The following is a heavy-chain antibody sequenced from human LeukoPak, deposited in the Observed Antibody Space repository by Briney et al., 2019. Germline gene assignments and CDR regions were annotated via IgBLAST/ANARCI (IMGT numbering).Heavy chain of an antibody. CDR2: IYSGGST. D-gene: IGHD3-22*01. V-gene: IGHV3-53*01. J-gene: IGHJ4*02. Sequence: GGSLRLSCAASGFTVSSNYMSWVRQAPGKGLEWVSVIYSGGSTYYADSVKGRFTISRDNSKNTLYLQMNSLRAEDTAVCYCARDATYYYDSSGSNWGQGTLVTVSS. CDR1: GFTVSSNY. CDR3: ARDATYYYDSSGSN.